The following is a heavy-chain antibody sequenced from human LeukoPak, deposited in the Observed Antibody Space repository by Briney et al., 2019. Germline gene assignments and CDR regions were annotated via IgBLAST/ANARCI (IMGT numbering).Heavy chain of an antibody. CDR1: GFTFRTYV. V-gene: IGHV3-23*01. CDR3: AKGGYKYDSSGHNYFDY. Sequence: GGTLRLSCAVSGFTFRTYVVSWVRQAPGMGLEWVSTISGGGGKTYYSDAVKGRVTISRDNSNNTVYLKMNSLRAEDTAVYYCAKGGYKYDSSGHNYFDYWGQGTLVTVSS. CDR2: ISGGGGKT. D-gene: IGHD3-22*01. J-gene: IGHJ4*02.